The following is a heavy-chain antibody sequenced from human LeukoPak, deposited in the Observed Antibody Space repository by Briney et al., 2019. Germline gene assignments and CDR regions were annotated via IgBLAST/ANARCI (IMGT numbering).Heavy chain of an antibody. CDR2: ISSSGTK. J-gene: IGHJ4*02. CDR1: GFTFSSYE. CDR3: AGLTQSVDY. Sequence: GGSLRLSCAASGFTFSSYEMNWVRQAPGKGLEWLSYISSSGTKYYADSVKGRFTISRDNAKKSVFLQINSLRAEDTAVYYCAGLTQSVDYWGQGTLVTVSS. V-gene: IGHV3-48*03.